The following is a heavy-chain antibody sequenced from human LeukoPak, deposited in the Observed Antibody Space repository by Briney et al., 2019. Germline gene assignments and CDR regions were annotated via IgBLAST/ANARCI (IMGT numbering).Heavy chain of an antibody. V-gene: IGHV1-69*04. CDR1: GGTFSSYA. J-gene: IGHJ4*02. CDR3: ARDPSPEVFDY. CDR2: IIPILGIA. Sequence: SVKVSCKASGGTFSSYAISWVRQAPGQGLEWMGRIIPILGIANYAQKFQGRVTITADKSTSTAYMELSSLRSEDTAVYYCARDPSPEVFDYWGQGTLVTVSS. D-gene: IGHD1-14*01.